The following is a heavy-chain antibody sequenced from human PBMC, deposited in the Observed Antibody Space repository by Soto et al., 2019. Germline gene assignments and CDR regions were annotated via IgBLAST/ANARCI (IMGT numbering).Heavy chain of an antibody. CDR1: GGSISSSSSYY. Sequence: QLQLQESGPGLVKPSETLSLTCTVSGGSISSSSSYYWGWIRQPPGKGLEWIGSMYYSGSTYYNPSLKSRVTISVDTSENQFSLRVRSVTAADTAVYYCARGEREDDAFDIWGQGTGVTVSS. D-gene: IGHD1-1*01. V-gene: IGHV4-39*01. J-gene: IGHJ3*02. CDR3: ARGEREDDAFDI. CDR2: MYYSGST.